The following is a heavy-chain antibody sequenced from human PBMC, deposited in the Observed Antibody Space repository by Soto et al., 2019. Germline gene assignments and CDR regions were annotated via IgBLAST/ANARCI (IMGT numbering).Heavy chain of an antibody. D-gene: IGHD1-1*01. J-gene: IGHJ5*02. CDR1: GGTFSSYA. V-gene: IGHV1-69*01. CDR3: ARDHAPWGNSTRTNYP. CDR2: IIPIFGTA. Sequence: QVQLVQSGAEVKKPGSSVKVSCKASGGTFSSYAISWVRQAPGQGLEWMGGIIPIFGTANYAQKFQGRVTITADEATSTAYRGLSSLRTEDTAVYYCARDHAPWGNSTRTNYPWGQGTLVTVS.